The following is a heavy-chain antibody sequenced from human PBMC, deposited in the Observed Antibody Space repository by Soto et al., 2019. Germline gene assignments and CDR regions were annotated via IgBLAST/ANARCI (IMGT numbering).Heavy chain of an antibody. J-gene: IGHJ4*02. D-gene: IGHD3-22*01. CDR1: GFTFSSYA. Sequence: EVQLLESGGGLVQPGGSLRLSCAASGFTFSSYAMSWVRQAPGKGLEWVSAISGSGGSTYYADSVKGRFTISRDNSKNTLYLQMNSLRAEDTAVYYCVYYDSSGYYYVSDFDYWGQGTLVTVSS. CDR2: ISGSGGST. CDR3: VYYDSSGYYYVSDFDY. V-gene: IGHV3-23*01.